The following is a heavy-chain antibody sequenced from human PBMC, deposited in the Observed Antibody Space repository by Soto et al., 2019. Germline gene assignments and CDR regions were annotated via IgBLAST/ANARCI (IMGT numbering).Heavy chain of an antibody. CDR2: ISAYNGTT. Sequence: AKASCKASGYSFTSYGIRWSRQAPGEGREWMGWISAYNGTTNYAQKLQGRVTMTTDTSTSQAYLELRSLRSDYTAVYYCASLWCLESYYYYSMDVWGQGTTVTVS. V-gene: IGHV1-18*01. CDR1: GYSFTSYG. D-gene: IGHD3-10*01. CDR3: ASLWCLESYYYYSMDV. J-gene: IGHJ6*02.